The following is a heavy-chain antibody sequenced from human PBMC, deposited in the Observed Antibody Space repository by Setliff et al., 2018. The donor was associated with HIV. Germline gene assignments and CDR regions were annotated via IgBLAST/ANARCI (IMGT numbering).Heavy chain of an antibody. D-gene: IGHD2-15*01. CDR3: AGSVPRGGQGTFDY. Sequence: SETLSLTCAVYGGSFSGYYWSWIRQPPGKGLEWIGEINHSGSTNYNPSLKSRVTISVDTSKNQFSLKLSSVTAADTAVYYSAGSVPRGGQGTFDYWGQGILVTVSS. CDR1: GGSFSGYY. V-gene: IGHV4-34*01. CDR2: INHSGST. J-gene: IGHJ4*02.